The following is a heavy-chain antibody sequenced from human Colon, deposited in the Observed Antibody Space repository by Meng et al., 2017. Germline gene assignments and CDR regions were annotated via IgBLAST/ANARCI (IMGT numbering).Heavy chain of an antibody. Sequence: QVQLTESGPGLVKPAETLSLTCTVSGGSISSSYWSWIRQPPGKRLEWIGQIYLSGSPSYNPSLESRVTISVDKSKNQLSLRLTSVTAADTAIYYCARHGGWHFDYWGQGTLVTVSS. CDR2: IYLSGSP. CDR1: GGSISSSYW. D-gene: IGHD6-19*01. CDR3: ARHGGWHFDY. J-gene: IGHJ4*02. V-gene: IGHV4/OR15-8*01.